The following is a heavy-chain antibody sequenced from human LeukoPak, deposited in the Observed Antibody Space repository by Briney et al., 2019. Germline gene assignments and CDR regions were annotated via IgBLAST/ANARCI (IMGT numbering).Heavy chain of an antibody. CDR3: ARDSGDGYNDAFDI. CDR1: GGSISSYY. J-gene: IGHJ3*02. V-gene: IGHV4-59*12. Sequence: SETLSLTCTVSGGSISSYYWSWIRQPPGKGLEWIGYIYYSGSTNYNPSLKSRVTISVDTSKNQFSLKLSSVTAADTAVYYCARDSGDGYNDAFDIWGQGTMVTVSS. CDR2: IYYSGST. D-gene: IGHD5-24*01.